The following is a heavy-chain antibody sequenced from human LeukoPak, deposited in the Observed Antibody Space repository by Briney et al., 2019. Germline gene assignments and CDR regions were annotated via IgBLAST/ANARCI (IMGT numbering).Heavy chain of an antibody. J-gene: IGHJ6*02. V-gene: IGHV4-39*07. D-gene: IGHD2-2*01. CDR1: GGSISSSSYY. CDR2: IYYSGST. CDR3: ARDRLVVVVPASYYYYGMDV. Sequence: SETLSLTCTVSGGSISSSSYYWGWIRQPPGKGLEWVGSIYYSGSTYYNPSLKSRVTISVDTSKNQFSLKLSSVTAADTAVYYCARDRLVVVVPASYYYYGMDVWGQGTTVTVSS.